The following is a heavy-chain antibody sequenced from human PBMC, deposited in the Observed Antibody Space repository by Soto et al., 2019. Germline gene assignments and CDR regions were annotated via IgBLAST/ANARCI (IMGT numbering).Heavy chain of an antibody. J-gene: IGHJ4*02. Sequence: SETLSLTCTVSGGSISSGDYYWSWIRQPPGKGLEWIGYIYYSGSTYYNPSLKSRVTISVDTSKNQFSLKLSSVTAADTAVYYCARVPGSGSCYDYWGRGTLVTVSS. CDR1: GGSISSGDYY. D-gene: IGHD3-10*01. V-gene: IGHV4-30-4*01. CDR2: IYYSGST. CDR3: ARVPGSGSCYDY.